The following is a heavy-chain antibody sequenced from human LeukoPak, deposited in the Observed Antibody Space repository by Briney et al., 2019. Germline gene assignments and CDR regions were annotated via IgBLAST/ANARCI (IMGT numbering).Heavy chain of an antibody. V-gene: IGHV3-66*01. CDR3: AKDGQQLVGGYYYYMDV. Sequence: GGSLRLSCAASGFTVSSNCMSWVRQAPGKGLEWVSVIYSGGSTYYADSVKGRFTISRDNSKNTLYLQMNSLRAEDTAVYYCAKDGQQLVGGYYYYMDVWGKGTTVTVSS. D-gene: IGHD6-13*01. CDR1: GFTVSSNC. J-gene: IGHJ6*03. CDR2: IYSGGST.